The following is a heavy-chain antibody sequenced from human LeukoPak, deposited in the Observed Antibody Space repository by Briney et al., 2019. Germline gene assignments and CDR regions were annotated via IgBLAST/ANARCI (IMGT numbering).Heavy chain of an antibody. J-gene: IGHJ4*02. CDR3: AGDTEGTIVVVPAATH. D-gene: IGHD2-2*01. Sequence: GGSLRLSGAASGFTFSSYEMNWVRQAPGKGLEWVSYISSSGSTIYYADSVKGRFAISRDNAKNSLYLQMNSLRAEDTAVYYCAGDTEGTIVVVPAATHWGQGTLVTVSS. CDR1: GFTFSSYE. V-gene: IGHV3-48*03. CDR2: ISSSGSTI.